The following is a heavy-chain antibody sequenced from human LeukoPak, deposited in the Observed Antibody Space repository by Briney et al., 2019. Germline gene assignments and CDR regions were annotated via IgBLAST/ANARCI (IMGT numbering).Heavy chain of an antibody. CDR3: ARWAESGTRGNTGWFDP. V-gene: IGHV1-46*01. CDR2: INPSGGST. J-gene: IGHJ5*02. D-gene: IGHD2-2*01. CDR1: GYTFTSYY. Sequence: ASVKVSCKASGYTFTSYYMHWVRQAPGQGLEWMGIINPSGGSTSYAQKFQGRVTMTRDTSTSTVYMELSSLRSEDTAVYYCARWAESGTRGNTGWFDPWGQGTLVTVSS.